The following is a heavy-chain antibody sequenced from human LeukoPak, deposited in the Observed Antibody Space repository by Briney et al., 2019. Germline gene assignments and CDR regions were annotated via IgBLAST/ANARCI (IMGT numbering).Heavy chain of an antibody. CDR2: IIPILGIA. CDR1: GGTFSSYA. V-gene: IGHV1-69*04. CDR3: ATMDVVVTVGGY. J-gene: IGHJ4*02. Sequence: GASVKVSCKASGGTFSSYAISWVRQAPGQGLEWMGRIIPILGIANYAQKFQGRVTITADKSTSTAYMELSSLRSEDTAVYYCATMDVVVTVGGYWGQGTLVTASS. D-gene: IGHD2-21*02.